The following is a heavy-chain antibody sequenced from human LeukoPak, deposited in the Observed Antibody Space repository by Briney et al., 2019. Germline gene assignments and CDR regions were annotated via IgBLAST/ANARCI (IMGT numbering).Heavy chain of an antibody. J-gene: IGHJ4*02. CDR1: GYTFTSYG. Sequence: ASVKVSCKTSGYTFTSYGISWVRQAPGQGLEWMGWINTGNGNTKYSQKFQGRVTITRDTSASTAYMELSSLRSEDTAVYYCARSTVDYWGQGTLVTVSS. CDR2: INTGNGNT. D-gene: IGHD4-11*01. V-gene: IGHV1-3*04. CDR3: ARSTVDY.